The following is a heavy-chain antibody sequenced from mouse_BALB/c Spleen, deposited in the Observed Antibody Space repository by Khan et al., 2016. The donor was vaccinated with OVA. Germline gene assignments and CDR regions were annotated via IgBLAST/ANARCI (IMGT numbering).Heavy chain of an antibody. CDR2: IDPESDDT. Sequence: VQLKQSGAELVRSGASVKLSCTASGFNIKDYYIHWVRQRPEQGLEWIGWIDPESDDTEYAPKFQGKATMTADTSSNPAYLQLRSLTSEDTAVYYCNSDYYGSVDYWGQGTTLTVSS. V-gene: IGHV14-4*02. CDR3: NSDYYGSVDY. J-gene: IGHJ2*01. D-gene: IGHD1-2*01. CDR1: GFNIKDYY.